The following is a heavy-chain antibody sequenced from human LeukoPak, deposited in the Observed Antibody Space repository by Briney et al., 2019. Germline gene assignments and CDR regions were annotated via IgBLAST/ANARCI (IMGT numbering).Heavy chain of an antibody. CDR2: ISRTGDTI. D-gene: IGHD1-1*01. V-gene: IGHV3-11*04. CDR1: GFTFSDHY. Sequence: GGSLRLSCAASGFTFSDHYMSWIRQAPGKGLEWISYISRTGDTIYYADPVKGRFTISRDNAKNSLFLQMDSLRAEDSAVYSCARGTTGSVYEGYFDSWGQGTRVTVSS. CDR3: ARGTTGSVYEGYFDS. J-gene: IGHJ4*02.